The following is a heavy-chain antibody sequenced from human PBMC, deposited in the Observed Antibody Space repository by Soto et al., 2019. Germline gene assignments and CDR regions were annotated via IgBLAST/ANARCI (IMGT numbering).Heavy chain of an antibody. Sequence: QVQLVEPGGGVVQPGRSLRLSCAASGFTFSSYAMHWVRQAPGKGLEWVAVISYDGSNKYYADSVKGRFTISRDNSKNTLYLQMNSLRAEDTAVYYCAKGPLPISTTLLFDYWGQGTLVTVSS. V-gene: IGHV3-30-3*01. D-gene: IGHD2-2*01. CDR2: ISYDGSNK. CDR3: AKGPLPISTTLLFDY. J-gene: IGHJ4*02. CDR1: GFTFSSYA.